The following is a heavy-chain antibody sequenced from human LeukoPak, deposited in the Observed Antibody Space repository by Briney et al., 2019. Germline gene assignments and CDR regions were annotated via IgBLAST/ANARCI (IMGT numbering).Heavy chain of an antibody. CDR3: ARGGDYETYYFDY. CDR1: GGSISSGGYS. Sequence: SQTLSLTCAVSGGSISSGGYSWSWIRQPPGKGLEWIGYIYHSGSTYYNPSLKSRVTISVDRSKNQFSLKLSSVTAADTAVYHCARGGDYETYYFDYWGQGTLVTVSS. D-gene: IGHD4-17*01. CDR2: IYHSGST. V-gene: IGHV4-30-2*01. J-gene: IGHJ4*02.